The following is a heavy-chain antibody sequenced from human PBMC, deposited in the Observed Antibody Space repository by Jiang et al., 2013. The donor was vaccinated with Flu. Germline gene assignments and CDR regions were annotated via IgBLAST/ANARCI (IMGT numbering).Heavy chain of an antibody. V-gene: IGHV3-21*01. Sequence: GGPVRLSCAASGFTFSSYSMNWVRQAPGKGLEWVSSISSSSSYIYYADSVKGRFTISRDNAKNSLYLQMNSLRAEDTAVYYCARDRGSSGWYYFDYWGQGTLVTVSS. J-gene: IGHJ4*02. CDR2: ISSSSSYI. D-gene: IGHD6-19*01. CDR1: GFTFSSYS. CDR3: ARDRGSSGWYYFDY.